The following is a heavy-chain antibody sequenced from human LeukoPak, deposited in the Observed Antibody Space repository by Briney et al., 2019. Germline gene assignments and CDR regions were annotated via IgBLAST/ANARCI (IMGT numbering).Heavy chain of an antibody. CDR2: IYTSGST. Sequence: PSETLSLTCTVSGGSISSYCWSWVRQPPGKGLEWIGYIYTSGSTGYNPSLKSRVTMSVDTSKNQLSMELRFLTAADTAVYFCATSNDAKTAPYDLWGQGTLVTVSS. CDR3: ATSNDAKTAPYDL. CDR1: GGSISSYC. D-gene: IGHD2-8*01. J-gene: IGHJ5*02. V-gene: IGHV4-4*09.